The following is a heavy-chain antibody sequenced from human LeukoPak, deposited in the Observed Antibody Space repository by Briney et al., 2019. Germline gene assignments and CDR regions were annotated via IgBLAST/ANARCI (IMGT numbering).Heavy chain of an antibody. Sequence: GGSLRLSCAASGFTFSSYSMNWVRQAPGKGLEWVSSISSSSSYIYYADSVKGRFTISRDNAKNSLYLQMNSLRAEDTAVYYCARTTDLEMATMGLGYWGQGTLVTGSS. D-gene: IGHD5-24*01. CDR3: ARTTDLEMATMGLGY. V-gene: IGHV3-21*01. CDR2: ISSSSSYI. CDR1: GFTFSSYS. J-gene: IGHJ4*02.